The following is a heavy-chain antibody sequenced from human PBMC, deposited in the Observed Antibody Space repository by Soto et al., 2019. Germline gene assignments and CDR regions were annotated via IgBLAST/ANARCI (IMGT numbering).Heavy chain of an antibody. CDR1: GFTFSSYS. J-gene: IGHJ3*02. V-gene: IGHV3-21*01. CDR3: ARGPQWLVPNDAFGI. Sequence: FLRLSCAASGFTFSSYSMNWVRQAPGKGLEWVSSISSSSSYIYYADSVKGRFTISRDNAKNSLYLQMNSLRAEDTAVYYCARGPQWLVPNDAFGIWGQGTMVTVSS. D-gene: IGHD6-19*01. CDR2: ISSSSSYI.